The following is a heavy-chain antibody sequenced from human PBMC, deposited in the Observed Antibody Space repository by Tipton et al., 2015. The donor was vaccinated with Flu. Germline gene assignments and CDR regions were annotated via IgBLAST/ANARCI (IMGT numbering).Heavy chain of an antibody. Sequence: TLSLTCTVSGGSISSSTYYWAWIRQPPGKGLEWIGNIYYSGNTYYNASLKSRVTISVDTSKNQFSLQLSSVTAADTAVYYCARLFRVTDLSTYNWFDPWGQGTLVAVSA. V-gene: IGHV4-39*01. CDR1: GGSISSSTYY. CDR3: ARLFRVTDLSTYNWFDP. D-gene: IGHD4-23*01. J-gene: IGHJ5*02. CDR2: IYYSGNT.